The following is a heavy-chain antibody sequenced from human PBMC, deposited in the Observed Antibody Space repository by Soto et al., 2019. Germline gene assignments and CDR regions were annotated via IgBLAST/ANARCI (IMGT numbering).Heavy chain of an antibody. J-gene: IGHJ4*02. CDR2: IIPIFGTA. CDR3: ARRKYYYDSSGYPYYFDY. Sequence: QVQLVQSGAEVKKPGSSVKVSCKASGGTFSSYAISWVRQAPRQGLEWMGGIIPIFGTANYAQKFQGRVTITADESTSTAYMELSSLRSEDTAVYYCARRKYYYDSSGYPYYFDYWGQGTLVTVSS. D-gene: IGHD3-22*01. V-gene: IGHV1-69*01. CDR1: GGTFSSYA.